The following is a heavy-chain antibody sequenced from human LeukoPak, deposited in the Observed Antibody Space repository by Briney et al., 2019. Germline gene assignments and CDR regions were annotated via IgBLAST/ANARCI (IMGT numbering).Heavy chain of an antibody. J-gene: IGHJ4*02. D-gene: IGHD3-22*01. CDR1: GFTFSSYA. Sequence: GGSLRLSCAASGFTFSSYAMSWVRQAPGKGLEWVSAISGSGGSTYYADSVKGQFTISRDNSKNTLYLQMNSLRAEDTAVYYCAKIGDSSGSYRGFRDYWGQGTLVTVSS. V-gene: IGHV3-23*01. CDR2: ISGSGGST. CDR3: AKIGDSSGSYRGFRDY.